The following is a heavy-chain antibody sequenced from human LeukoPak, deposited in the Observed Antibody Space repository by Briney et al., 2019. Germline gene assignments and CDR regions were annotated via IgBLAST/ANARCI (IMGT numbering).Heavy chain of an antibody. D-gene: IGHD2-2*01. CDR3: ASGVPAALLDY. CDR2: IWYDGSNK. CDR1: GFTFSSYG. Sequence: GRSLRLSCAASGFTFSSYGMHWVRQAPGKGLEWVAVIWYDGSNKYYADSVKGRFTISRDNSKNTLYLQMNSLRAEDTAVYYCASGVPAALLDYWGQGTLVTVSS. J-gene: IGHJ4*02. V-gene: IGHV3-33*01.